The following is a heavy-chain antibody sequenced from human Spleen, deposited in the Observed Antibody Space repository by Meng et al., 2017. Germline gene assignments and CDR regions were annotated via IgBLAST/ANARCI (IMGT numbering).Heavy chain of an antibody. CDR3: ARVSSASSHPRFDP. CDR2: IGHSGFT. CDR1: GGSISTSGYY. Sequence: QPQLQESGPGLVRPSEARSLTCSVSGGSISTSGYYWGWIRQPPGKGLEWIGSIGHSGFTYYTPSLRSRVTISVDTSKNQFSLELTSVTVADTAVYYCARVSSASSHPRFDPWGQGTLVTVSS. J-gene: IGHJ5*02. V-gene: IGHV4-39*07. D-gene: IGHD2-2*01.